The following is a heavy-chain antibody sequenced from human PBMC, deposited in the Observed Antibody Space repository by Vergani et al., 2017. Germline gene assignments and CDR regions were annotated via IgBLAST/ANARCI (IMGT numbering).Heavy chain of an antibody. CDR3: ARRVTKNYGAYYYYYYMDV. J-gene: IGHJ6*03. CDR2: IHPADSEI. CDR1: GYIFSTYW. V-gene: IGHV5-51*03. Sequence: EVQLVQSGTEVKKPGESLKISCKGSGYIFSTYWIAWVRQMPGKGLEWMGIIHPADSEIRYSASFQGQVTISADKSISTAYLQWSSLKASDTAMYYCARRVTKNYGAYYYYYYMDVWGKGTTVTVSS. D-gene: IGHD3-16*01.